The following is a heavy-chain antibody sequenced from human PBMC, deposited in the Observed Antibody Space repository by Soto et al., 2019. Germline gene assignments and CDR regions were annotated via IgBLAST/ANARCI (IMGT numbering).Heavy chain of an antibody. D-gene: IGHD1-26*01. CDR1: GYSISGGYY. CDR3: ARDRGVLHQPSYYGMDV. V-gene: IGHV4-38-2*02. CDR2: IYHSGST. J-gene: IGHJ6*02. Sequence: PSETLSLTCAVSGYSISGGYYWGWIRQPPGKGLEWIGSIYHSGSTYYNPSLKSRVTISVDTSKNQFSLKLSSVTAADTAVYYCARDRGVLHQPSYYGMDVWGQGATVTVSS.